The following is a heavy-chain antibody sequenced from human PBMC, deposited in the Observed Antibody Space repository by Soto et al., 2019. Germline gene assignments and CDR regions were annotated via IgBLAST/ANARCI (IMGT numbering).Heavy chain of an antibody. D-gene: IGHD3-10*01. CDR3: AKDLRYYYGMDV. V-gene: IGHV3-30*18. CDR1: GFTFSSYG. J-gene: IGHJ6*02. Sequence: ESGGGVVQPGRSLRLSCAASGFTFSSYGMHWVRQAPGKGLEWVAVISYDGSNKYYADSVKGRFTISRDNSKNTLYLQMNSLRAEDTAVYYCAKDLRYYYGMDVWGQGTTVTVSS. CDR2: ISYDGSNK.